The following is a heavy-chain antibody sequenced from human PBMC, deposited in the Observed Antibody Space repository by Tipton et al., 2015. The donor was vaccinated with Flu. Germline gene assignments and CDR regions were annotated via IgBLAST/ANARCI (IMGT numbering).Heavy chain of an antibody. CDR3: ARDLGRMVTAPGAGWFDP. V-gene: IGHV4-31*11. D-gene: IGHD2-21*02. J-gene: IGHJ5*02. CDR2: IYYSGST. CDR1: GGSFSGYY. Sequence: TLSLTCAVYGGSFSGYYWSWIRQHPGKGLEWIGYIYYSGSTYYNPSLKSRVTISVDTSKNQFSLKLSSVTAADTAVYYCARDLGRMVTAPGAGWFDPWGQGTLVTVSS.